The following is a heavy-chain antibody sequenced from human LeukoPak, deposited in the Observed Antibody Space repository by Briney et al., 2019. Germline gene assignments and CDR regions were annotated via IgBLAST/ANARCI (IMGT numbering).Heavy chain of an antibody. V-gene: IGHV4-59*11. CDR1: GGSISSQY. CDR2: IDYSGST. CDR3: AKGGGSSHGFNRFDP. D-gene: IGHD3-16*01. J-gene: IGHJ5*02. Sequence: SETLSLTCTVSGGSISSQYWSWIRQPPGKGLGCIGYIDYSGSTNYNPSLNSRVTISVDRSKNPSSLKLSSVTAADTAVYYCAKGGGSSHGFNRFDPWGQGTLVTVSS.